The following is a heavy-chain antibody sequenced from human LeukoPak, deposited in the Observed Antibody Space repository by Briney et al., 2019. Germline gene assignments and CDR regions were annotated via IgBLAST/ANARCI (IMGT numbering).Heavy chain of an antibody. CDR1: GYTFTSYG. CDR3: ARGVRENRSWYTVHFDY. CDR2: ISIYDGKT. J-gene: IGHJ4*02. V-gene: IGHV1-18*01. D-gene: IGHD2-2*02. Sequence: ASVKVSCKASGYTFTSYGISWVRQAPGQGLGWMGWISIYDGKTLYAQKFQGRVTMTTDTSTSTAYMELRSLRSDDTAVYYCARGVRENRSWYTVHFDYWGQGTLVTVSS.